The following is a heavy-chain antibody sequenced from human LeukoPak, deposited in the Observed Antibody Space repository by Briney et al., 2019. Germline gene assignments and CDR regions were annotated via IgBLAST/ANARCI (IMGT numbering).Heavy chain of an antibody. D-gene: IGHD5-18*01. V-gene: IGHV1-69*04. CDR1: GGTFSSYA. J-gene: IGHJ4*02. Sequence: SVKVSCKASGGTFSSYAISWVRQAPGQGLEWMGRIIPILGIANYAQKFQGRVTITADKSTSTAYMELGSLRSEDTAVYYCARDLGIQLWTLDYWGQGTLVTVSS. CDR2: IIPILGIA. CDR3: ARDLGIQLWTLDY.